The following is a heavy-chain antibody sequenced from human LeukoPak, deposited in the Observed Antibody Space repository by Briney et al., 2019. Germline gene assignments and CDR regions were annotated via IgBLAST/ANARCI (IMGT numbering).Heavy chain of an antibody. Sequence: GGSLRLSCAASGFTFTNAWMNWVRQAPGKGLEWVGRIKSKADGETIDYAAPVRGRFTFSRDDSKNMLYLQMNSLKTEDTAVYYCTRDKYYDIHSGMDVWGQGTTVTVSS. J-gene: IGHJ6*02. V-gene: IGHV3-15*07. CDR1: GFTFTNAW. CDR2: IKSKADGETI. D-gene: IGHD3-9*01. CDR3: TRDKYYDIHSGMDV.